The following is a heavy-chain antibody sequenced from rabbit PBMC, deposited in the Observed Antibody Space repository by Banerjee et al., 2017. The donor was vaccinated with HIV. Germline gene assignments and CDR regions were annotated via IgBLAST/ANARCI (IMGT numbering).Heavy chain of an antibody. J-gene: IGHJ4*01. V-gene: IGHV1S45*01. D-gene: IGHD1-1*01. Sequence: QEQLVESGGGLVQPEGSLTLTCKASGFTLSDNYYMCWVRQAPGKGLEWIGCIVAGSSGSTYYASWAKGRFTISKTSSTTVTLQMTSLTAADTATYFCARAGGFENYFNLWGPGTLVTVS. CDR1: GFTLSDNYY. CDR2: IVAGSSGST. CDR3: ARAGGFENYFNL.